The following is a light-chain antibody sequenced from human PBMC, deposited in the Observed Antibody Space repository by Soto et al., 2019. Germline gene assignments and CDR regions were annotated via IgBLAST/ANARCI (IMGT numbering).Light chain of an antibody. CDR3: QQRSNWPPIT. CDR1: QSVSSY. Sequence: EIVLTQSPDTLSLSPGERATLSCRASQSVSSYLAWYQQKPGQAPRLLIYDASNRATGIPARFSGSGSGTDFTLTISSLEPEDFAVYYCQQRSNWPPITFGQGTRLE. J-gene: IGKJ5*01. CDR2: DAS. V-gene: IGKV3-11*01.